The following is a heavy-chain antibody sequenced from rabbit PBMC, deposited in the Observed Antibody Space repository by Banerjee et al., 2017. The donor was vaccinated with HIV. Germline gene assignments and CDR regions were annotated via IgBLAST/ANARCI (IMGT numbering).Heavy chain of an antibody. CDR3: ATDIFVVPDL. J-gene: IGHJ4*01. CDR2: ISSSGST. D-gene: IGHD1-1*01. Sequence: QSLEESGGRLVTPGTPLTLTCTASGIDLSTYYMSWVRQSPGKGLEYIGIISSSGSTYYASWAKGRFTSSKTSSTTVDLKMASLTTEDTATYFWATDIFVVPDLWGPGTLVTVS. CDR1: GIDLSTYY. V-gene: IGHV1S44*01.